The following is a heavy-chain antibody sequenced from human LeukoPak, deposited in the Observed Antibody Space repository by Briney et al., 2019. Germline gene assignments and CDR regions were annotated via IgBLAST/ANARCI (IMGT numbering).Heavy chain of an antibody. CDR1: GYTFTSYD. CDR3: ARAGEFKWEL. D-gene: IGHD1-26*01. CDR2: MNPNSGGT. V-gene: IGHV1-2*02. J-gene: IGHJ4*02. Sequence: ASVKVSCKASGYTFTSYDINWVRQATGQGLEWMGWMNPNSGGTNYAQKFQGRVTMTRDTSISTAYMELSRLRSDDTAVYYCARAGEFKWELWGQGTLVTVSS.